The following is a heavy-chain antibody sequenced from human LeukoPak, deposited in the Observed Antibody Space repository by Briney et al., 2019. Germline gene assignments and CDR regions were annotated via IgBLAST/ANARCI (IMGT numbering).Heavy chain of an antibody. CDR3: IRGTHVRCHLEY. D-gene: IGHD3-10*02. CDR1: GFTFITYW. Sequence: GGSLRLSCAASGFTFITYWMHWVRQAPGKGLVWVARISNDGSVTAYADSVKGRFTVSRDNAENTLYLQMNDLRPDDTAVYYCIRGTHVRCHLEYWGQGTLATVSS. V-gene: IGHV3-74*01. CDR2: ISNDGSVT. J-gene: IGHJ4*02.